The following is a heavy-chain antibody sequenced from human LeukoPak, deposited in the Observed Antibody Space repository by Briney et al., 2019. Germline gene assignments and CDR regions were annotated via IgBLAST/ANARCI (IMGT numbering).Heavy chain of an antibody. CDR1: GFAFSSYA. CDR3: AKEDPGPYYYYYYMDV. Sequence: GGSLRLSCAASGFAFSSYAMSWVRQAPGKGLEWVSAISGSGGSTYYADSVKGRFTISRDNSKNTLYLQMNSLRAEDTAVYHCAKEDPGPYYYYYYMDVWGKGTTVTVSS. J-gene: IGHJ6*03. V-gene: IGHV3-23*01. CDR2: ISGSGGST.